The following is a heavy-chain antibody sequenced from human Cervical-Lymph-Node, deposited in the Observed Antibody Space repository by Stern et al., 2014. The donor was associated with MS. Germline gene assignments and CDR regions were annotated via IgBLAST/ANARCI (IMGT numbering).Heavy chain of an antibody. V-gene: IGHV1-2*06. CDR3: VRDPVGPQSHDAFDL. CDR1: GYTFNAYY. Sequence: QVQLVQSGAEVKKPGASVKVSCEASGYTFNAYYMHWVRQAPGQGLEWMGRINPNTGGTLYSPKFQGRVTMTRDTSINTAYMDLNSLRSDDTAVYFCVRDPVGPQSHDAFDLWGQGTMITVSS. J-gene: IGHJ3*01. D-gene: IGHD3/OR15-3a*01. CDR2: INPNTGGT.